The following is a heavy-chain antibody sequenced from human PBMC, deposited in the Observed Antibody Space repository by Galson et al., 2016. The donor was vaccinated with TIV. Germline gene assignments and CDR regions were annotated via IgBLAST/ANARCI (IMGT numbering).Heavy chain of an antibody. V-gene: IGHV1-46*01. CDR2: INPSGGKT. D-gene: IGHD5-24*01. J-gene: IGHJ4*02. CDR3: TRGFTGEWATIRDFDY. Sequence: SVKVSCKASGYIFTTFYTHWVRQAPGQGLEWMGIINPSGGKTIYAQKFQGRVSMTRDESTNKVYMELRSLRSDDTAVYYCTRGFTGEWATIRDFDYWGQGTLVSVSS. CDR1: GYIFTTFY.